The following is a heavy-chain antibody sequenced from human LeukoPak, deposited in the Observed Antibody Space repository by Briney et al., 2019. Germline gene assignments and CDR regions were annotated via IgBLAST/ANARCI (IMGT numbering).Heavy chain of an antibody. CDR1: GFTFSRCD. J-gene: IGHJ3*01. CDR3: AKRSMVRGVQFDAFDL. CDR2: VLYDGSLK. D-gene: IGHD3-10*01. Sequence: PGGSLRLSCAASGFTFSRCDMHWVRQAPGKGLEWVAFVLYDGSLKYYADSVRGRVTISRDNSKNTLYLQMNSLKAEDTAVYYCAKRSMVRGVQFDAFDLWGQGTIVTVSS. V-gene: IGHV3-30*02.